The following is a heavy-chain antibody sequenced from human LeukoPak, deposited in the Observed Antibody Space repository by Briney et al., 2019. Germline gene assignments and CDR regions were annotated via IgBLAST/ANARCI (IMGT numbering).Heavy chain of an antibody. CDR3: ARGLLWFGEFHPQRDYYYMDV. J-gene: IGHJ6*03. D-gene: IGHD3-10*01. Sequence: GGSLRLSCAASGFTVSSNYMSWVRQAPGKGLEWVSGINWNGGSTGYADSVKGRFTISRDNAKNSLYLQMNSLRAEDTALYYCARGLLWFGEFHPQRDYYYMDVWGKGTTVTVSS. V-gene: IGHV3-20*04. CDR1: GFTVSSNY. CDR2: INWNGGST.